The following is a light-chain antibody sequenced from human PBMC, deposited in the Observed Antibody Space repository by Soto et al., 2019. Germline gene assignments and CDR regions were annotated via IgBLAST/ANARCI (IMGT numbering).Light chain of an antibody. V-gene: IGLV2-14*01. CDR2: EVR. CDR3: SSYTTTSTLL. J-gene: IGLJ3*02. Sequence: QSALTQPASVSGSLGQSITISCTGSNRDIGAYNLVSWYQQYPDTAPKLIIYEVRNRPSGVSYRFTGSRSGNTASLTISARQADDESTCYCSSYTTTSTLLFGGGTKVTVL. CDR1: NRDIGAYNL.